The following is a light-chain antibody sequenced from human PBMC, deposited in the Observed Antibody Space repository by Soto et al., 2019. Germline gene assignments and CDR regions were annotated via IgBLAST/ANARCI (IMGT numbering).Light chain of an antibody. Sequence: QYVLTQPHSASGTPGHRVTLPCPGSSAHSGTSLLTWYQHLPGTAPRLLIYANDQQPSGVPDRFSGSKSDTSASLAISALLSEDKADYYCATWDDSLNGAYVFGTGTKVTVL. J-gene: IGLJ1*01. V-gene: IGLV1-44*01. CDR2: AND. CDR3: ATWDDSLNGAYV. CDR1: SAHSGTSL.